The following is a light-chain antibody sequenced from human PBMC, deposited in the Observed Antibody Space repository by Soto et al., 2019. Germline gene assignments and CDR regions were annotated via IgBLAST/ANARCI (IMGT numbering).Light chain of an antibody. CDR3: QQSYSIPIT. V-gene: IGKV1-39*01. Sequence: DVQMTQSPSSLSASVGDRVTITCRASQSISNYLNWYQQKPGKAPKLLIHTPSTLQTGVPSRFSGSGSGTDFTLTSSSLQPEDFATYYCQQSYSIPITFGQGTRLEIK. CDR1: QSISNY. J-gene: IGKJ5*01. CDR2: TPS.